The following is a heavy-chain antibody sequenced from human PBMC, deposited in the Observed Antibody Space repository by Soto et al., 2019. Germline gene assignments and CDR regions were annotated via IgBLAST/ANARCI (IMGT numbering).Heavy chain of an antibody. CDR3: ASSIAAAGTGGMDV. CDR2: INHSGST. Sequence: QVQLQQWGAGLLKPSETLSLTCAVYGGSFSGCYWSWIRQPPGKGLEWIGEINHSGSTNYNPSLKSRVTISVDTSKNQFSLKLSSVTAADTAVYYCASSIAAAGTGGMDVWGQGTTVTVSS. CDR1: GGSFSGCY. J-gene: IGHJ6*02. V-gene: IGHV4-34*01. D-gene: IGHD6-13*01.